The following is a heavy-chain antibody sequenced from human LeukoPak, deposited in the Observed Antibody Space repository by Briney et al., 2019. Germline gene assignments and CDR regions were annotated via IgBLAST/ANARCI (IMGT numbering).Heavy chain of an antibody. D-gene: IGHD2-2*01. J-gene: IGHJ4*02. Sequence: PGGSLRLSCVVSGFTVSSNYMSWVRQAPGKALEWVSSIYTGGSTYHADSVKGRFNIFRDNSKNTLYLQMNSLTVDDTAVYYCASKMVPAAEKGLAYWGQGTLVTVAS. CDR1: GFTVSSNY. CDR3: ASKMVPAAEKGLAY. CDR2: IYTGGST. V-gene: IGHV3-53*01.